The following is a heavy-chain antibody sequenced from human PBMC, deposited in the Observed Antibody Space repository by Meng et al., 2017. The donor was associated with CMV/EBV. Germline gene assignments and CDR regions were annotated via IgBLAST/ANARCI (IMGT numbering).Heavy chain of an antibody. V-gene: IGHV4-30-4*08. J-gene: IGHJ4*02. CDR1: GGSISSGDYY. Sequence: QVQLQESGPGLVKPSQTPSLTCTVPGGSISSGDYYWSWIRQPPGKGLEWIGYIYYSGSTYYNPSLKSRVTISVDTSKNQFSLKLSSVTAADTAVYYCARVTSRVAGAFDYWGQGTLVTVSS. CDR2: IYYSGST. D-gene: IGHD1-14*01. CDR3: ARVTSRVAGAFDY.